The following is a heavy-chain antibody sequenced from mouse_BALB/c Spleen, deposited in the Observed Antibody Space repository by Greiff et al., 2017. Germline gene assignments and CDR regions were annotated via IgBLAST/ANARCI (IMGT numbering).Heavy chain of an antibody. Sequence: QVQLKQSAAELARPGASVKMSCKASGYTFTSYTMHWVKQRPGQGLEWIGYINPSSGYTEYNQKFKDKTTLTADKSSSTAYMQLSSLTSEDSAVYYCARGAVVADWGQGTTLTVSS. D-gene: IGHD1-1*01. CDR2: INPSSGYT. J-gene: IGHJ2*01. CDR1: GYTFTSYT. CDR3: ARGAVVAD. V-gene: IGHV1-4*02.